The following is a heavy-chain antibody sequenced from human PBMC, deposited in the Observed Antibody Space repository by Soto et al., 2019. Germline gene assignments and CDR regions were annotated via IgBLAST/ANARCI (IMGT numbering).Heavy chain of an antibody. Sequence: SETLSLTCAVYGGSFSGYYWSWIRQPPGKGLEWIGEINHSGSTNYNPSLKSRVTISVDTSKNQFSLKLSSVTAADTAVYYCARGWRTERGLFPQPLYYYYGMDVWGQGTTVTVSS. D-gene: IGHD1-1*01. CDR2: INHSGST. CDR1: GGSFSGYY. CDR3: ARGWRTERGLFPQPLYYYYGMDV. V-gene: IGHV4-34*01. J-gene: IGHJ6*02.